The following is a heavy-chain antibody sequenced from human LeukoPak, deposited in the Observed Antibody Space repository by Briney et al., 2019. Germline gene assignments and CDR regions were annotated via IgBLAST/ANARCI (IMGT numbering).Heavy chain of an antibody. J-gene: IGHJ4*02. Sequence: GGSLRLYRAASRLTFSTRWQNWVRQAPGKGLDLAPIIKVAGSEELYVVSVKGRFTISRENATISLYLQMNNLRAEDTAVYYCASGSGWTFEYWGQGTQVTVSS. D-gene: IGHD6-19*01. CDR1: RLTFSTRW. CDR3: ASGSGWTFEY. V-gene: IGHV3-7*01. CDR2: IKVAGSEE.